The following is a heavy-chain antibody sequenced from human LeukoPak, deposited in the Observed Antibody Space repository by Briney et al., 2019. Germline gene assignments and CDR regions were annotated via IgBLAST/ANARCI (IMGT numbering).Heavy chain of an antibody. V-gene: IGHV3-7*04. CDR3: ARIRGIAAAGDY. CDR2: IEQDGSEK. CDR1: GFTFSSYW. Sequence: GGSLRLSCAASGFTFSSYWMSWVRQPPGKGLEWVANIEQDGSEKYYVDSVKGRLTISRDNAKNSLYLQMNSLTAEDTAVYYCARIRGIAAAGDYWGQGTLVTASS. D-gene: IGHD6-13*01. J-gene: IGHJ4*02.